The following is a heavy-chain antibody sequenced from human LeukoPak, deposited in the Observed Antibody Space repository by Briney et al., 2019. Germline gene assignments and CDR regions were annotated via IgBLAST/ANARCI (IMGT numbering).Heavy chain of an antibody. CDR1: GGTFSSYT. D-gene: IGHD6-13*01. CDR3: ASSAGTVSEAFDI. CDR2: IIPNLGIA. Sequence: ASVKVSCKASGGTFSSYTISWVRQAPGQGLEWMGRIIPNLGIANYAQKFQGRVTITADKSTSTAYMELSSLRSEDTAVYYCASSAGTVSEAFDIWGQGTMVTVSS. J-gene: IGHJ3*02. V-gene: IGHV1-69*02.